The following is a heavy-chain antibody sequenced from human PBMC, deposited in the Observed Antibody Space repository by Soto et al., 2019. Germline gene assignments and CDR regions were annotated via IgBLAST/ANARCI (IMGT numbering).Heavy chain of an antibody. CDR3: ARVGGITIFGVVMANWFDP. J-gene: IGHJ5*02. D-gene: IGHD3-3*01. V-gene: IGHV4-31*03. CDR1: GGSISSGGYY. Sequence: SETLSLTCTVSGGSISSGGYYWSWIRQHPGKGLEWIGYIYYSGSTYYNPSLKSRVTISVDTAKNQFSLKLSSVTAADTAVYYCARVGGITIFGVVMANWFDPWGQGTLVTVSS. CDR2: IYYSGST.